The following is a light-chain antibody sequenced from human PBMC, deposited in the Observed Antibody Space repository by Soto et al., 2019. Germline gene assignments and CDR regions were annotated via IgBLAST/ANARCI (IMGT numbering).Light chain of an antibody. CDR3: CSHAGGYTWV. J-gene: IGLJ3*02. CDR2: DVA. V-gene: IGLV2-11*01. Sequence: QSALSQPRSMSESPGQSVTISCSGTSRDIGAYNSVSWYQHHPGKAPKLLIYDVARRPSGVPDRFSGSKSGNTASLTISGLQTEDEADYYCCSHAGGYTWVFGGGTKLTV. CDR1: SRDIGAYNS.